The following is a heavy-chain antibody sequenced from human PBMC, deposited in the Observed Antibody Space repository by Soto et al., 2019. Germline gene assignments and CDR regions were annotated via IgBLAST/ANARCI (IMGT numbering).Heavy chain of an antibody. CDR3: ARDHDVVVPVEKRRYFSYYGMDV. V-gene: IGHV1-69*13. CDR1: GGTFSSYA. D-gene: IGHD2-2*01. Sequence: SVKVSCKASGGTFSSYAISWVRQAPGQGLEWMGGIIPIFGTSNYAQKFQGRVTITADESTSTAYMELNSLTIEDTAVYYCARDHDVVVPVEKRRYFSYYGMDVWGQGTTVTVSS. J-gene: IGHJ6*02. CDR2: IIPIFGTS.